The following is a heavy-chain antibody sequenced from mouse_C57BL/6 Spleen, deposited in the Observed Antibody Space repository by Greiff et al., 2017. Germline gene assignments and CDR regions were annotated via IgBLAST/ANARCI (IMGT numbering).Heavy chain of an antibody. J-gene: IGHJ2*01. D-gene: IGHD2-10*01. CDR1: GYTFTDYE. CDR2: IDPETGGT. Sequence: QVQLQQSGAELVRPGASVTLSCKASGYTFTDYEMHWVKQTPVHGLEWIGAIDPETGGTAYNQKFKGKAILTADKSSSTAYMELRSLTSEDSAVYYCTRESSYCGNYDYWGQGTTLTVSS. CDR3: TRESSYCGNYDY. V-gene: IGHV1-15*01.